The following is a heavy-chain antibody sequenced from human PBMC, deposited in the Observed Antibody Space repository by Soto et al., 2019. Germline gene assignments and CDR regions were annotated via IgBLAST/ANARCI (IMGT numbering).Heavy chain of an antibody. J-gene: IGHJ3*01. CDR2: INPNSGGT. CDR3: ARGGYYDSSGHTRDVFDF. Sequence: GASVKVSCKASGYTFTGSYMQWVRQAPGQGLERMGWINPNSGGTNYAQKFQGWVTMTRDTSISTAYMELSRLRSDDTAVYYCARGGYYDSSGHTRDVFDFWGQGTMVTGSS. D-gene: IGHD3-22*01. V-gene: IGHV1-2*04. CDR1: GYTFTGSY.